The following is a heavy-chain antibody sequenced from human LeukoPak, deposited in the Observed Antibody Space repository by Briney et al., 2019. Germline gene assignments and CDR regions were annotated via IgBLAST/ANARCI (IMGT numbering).Heavy chain of an antibody. CDR2: TSGSGST. Sequence: SETLSLTCTVSGGSISGYYWSYVRQPPGKGLEWIGFTSGSGSTNYSPSLKSRVTISIDTSKNQFSLKLTSVTAADTAVYYCARHPSTGATGAFDIWGQGTMVTVSS. D-gene: IGHD1-1*01. CDR3: ARHPSTGATGAFDI. J-gene: IGHJ3*02. V-gene: IGHV4-59*01. CDR1: GGSISGYY.